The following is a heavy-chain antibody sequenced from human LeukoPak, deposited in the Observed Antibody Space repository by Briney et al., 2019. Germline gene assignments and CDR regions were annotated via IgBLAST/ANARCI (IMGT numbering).Heavy chain of an antibody. Sequence: ASVKVSCKASGYTFTGYYMHWVRQAPGQGLEWMGWINPNSGGTNYAQKFQGRVTMTRDTSISTAYMELSRLRSDDTAVYYCAKQLETTIFGVVSPRWGQGTLVTVSS. V-gene: IGHV1-2*02. CDR3: AKQLETTIFGVVSPR. J-gene: IGHJ4*02. CDR2: INPNSGGT. D-gene: IGHD3-3*01. CDR1: GYTFTGYY.